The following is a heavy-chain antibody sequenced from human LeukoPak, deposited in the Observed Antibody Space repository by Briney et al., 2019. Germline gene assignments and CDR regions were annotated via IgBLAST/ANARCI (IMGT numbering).Heavy chain of an antibody. CDR1: GYTFTDFY. CDR3: ARGSDTSGSIY. J-gene: IGHJ4*02. V-gene: IGHV1-2*02. D-gene: IGHD3-22*01. Sequence: ASVKVSCKASGYTFTDFYMHWVRQAPGQGLEWMGWINPITGATHYAHKFQGRLTMTRDTSISTAYMDLSGLRSDDTAFYYCARGSDTSGSIYWGQGTLVTVSS. CDR2: INPITGAT.